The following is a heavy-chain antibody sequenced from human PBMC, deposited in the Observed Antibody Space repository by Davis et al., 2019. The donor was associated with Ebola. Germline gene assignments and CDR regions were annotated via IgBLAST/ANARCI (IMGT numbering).Heavy chain of an antibody. Sequence: GESLKISCAASGFTFSSYAMNWVRQAPGKGLEWVSSISSSSYYIYYADSLKGRSTISRDNAKNSLYLQMSSLRAEDTAVYYCARGLQTRWRVGWGMDVWGQGTTVTVSS. CDR2: ISSSSYYI. D-gene: IGHD3-16*01. J-gene: IGHJ6*02. CDR3: ARGLQTRWRVGWGMDV. V-gene: IGHV3-21*01. CDR1: GFTFSSYA.